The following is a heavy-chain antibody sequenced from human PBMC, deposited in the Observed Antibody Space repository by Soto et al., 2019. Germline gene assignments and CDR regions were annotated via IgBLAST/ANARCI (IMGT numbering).Heavy chain of an antibody. D-gene: IGHD3-10*01. J-gene: IGHJ4*02. CDR2: INPSGGST. CDR3: ARWGTVRGDYFNY. Sequence: ASVKVSCKASGYTFTSYYMHWVRQAPGQGLEWMGIINPSGGSTSYAQKFQGRVTMTRDTPTSTVYMELSSLRSADTAVYYCARWGTVRGDYFNYGAQETLVPVS. CDR1: GYTFTSYY. V-gene: IGHV1-46*01.